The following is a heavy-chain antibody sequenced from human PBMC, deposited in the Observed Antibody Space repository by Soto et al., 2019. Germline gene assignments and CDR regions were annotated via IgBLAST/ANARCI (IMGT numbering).Heavy chain of an antibody. CDR3: AREFSSSWPKGDYYYYYYMDV. V-gene: IGHV1-69*04. J-gene: IGHJ6*03. D-gene: IGHD6-13*01. CDR2: IIPILGIA. CDR1: GGTFSSYT. Sequence: SVKVSCKASGGTFSSYTISWVRQAPGQGLEWMGRIIPILGIANYAQKFQGRVTITADKSTSTAYMELSSLRSEDTAVYYCAREFSSSWPKGDYYYYYYMDVWGKGTTVTVSS.